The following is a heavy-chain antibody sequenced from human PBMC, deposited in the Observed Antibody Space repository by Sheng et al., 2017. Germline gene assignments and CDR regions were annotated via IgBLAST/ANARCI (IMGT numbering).Heavy chain of an antibody. V-gene: IGHV4-34*01. Sequence: QVQLQQWGAGLLKPSETLSLTCAVYGGSFSGYYWSWIRQPPGKGLEWIGEINHSGSTNYNPSLKSRVTISVDTSKNQFSLKLSSVTAADTAVYYCARGGVVVVAATRGDFDYWGQGTLVTVSS. CDR1: GGSFSGYY. D-gene: IGHD2-15*01. CDR2: INHSGST. CDR3: ARGGVVVVAATRGDFDY. J-gene: IGHJ4*02.